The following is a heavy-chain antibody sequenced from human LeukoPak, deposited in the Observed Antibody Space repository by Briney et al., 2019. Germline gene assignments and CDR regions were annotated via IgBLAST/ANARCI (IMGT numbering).Heavy chain of an antibody. CDR1: GFAFINYA. CDR3: AKCMEPAARGSFDY. J-gene: IGHJ4*02. Sequence: GGSLRLSCSASGFAFINYAMHWVRQAPGKGLEWVSAIGGSGYTTYYADSVKGRFTISRDNSKNTLYLQVNSLRAEDTAVYYCAKCMEPAARGSFDYWGQGTLVTVSS. CDR2: IGGSGYTT. V-gene: IGHV3-23*01. D-gene: IGHD2-2*01.